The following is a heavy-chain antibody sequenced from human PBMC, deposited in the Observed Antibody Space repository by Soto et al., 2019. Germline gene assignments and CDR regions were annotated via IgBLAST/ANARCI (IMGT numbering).Heavy chain of an antibody. CDR1: GGSFSGYY. V-gene: IGHV4-34*01. Sequence: PSETLSLTCAVYGGSFSGYYWSWIRQPPGKGLEWIGEINHSGSTNYNPSLKSRVTISVDTSKNQFSLKLSSVTAADTAVYYCASAGPFGGWYGPRYYYYGMDVWGQGTTVTVSS. CDR3: ASAGPFGGWYGPRYYYYGMDV. D-gene: IGHD6-19*01. CDR2: INHSGST. J-gene: IGHJ6*02.